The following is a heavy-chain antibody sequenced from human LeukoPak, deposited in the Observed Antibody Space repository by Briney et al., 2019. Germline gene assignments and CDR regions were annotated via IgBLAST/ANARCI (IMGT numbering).Heavy chain of an antibody. V-gene: IGHV1-18*01. J-gene: IGHJ4*02. D-gene: IGHD6-13*01. CDR3: ARVGIAAAGRKTYYYFDY. CDR1: GYTFTSYG. Sequence: ASVKVSCKASGYTFTSYGISWVRQAPGQGLEWMGWISAYNGNTNYAQKLQGRVTMTRDTSTSTAYMELSSLRSEDTAVYYCARVGIAAAGRKTYYYFDYWGQGTLVTVSS. CDR2: ISAYNGNT.